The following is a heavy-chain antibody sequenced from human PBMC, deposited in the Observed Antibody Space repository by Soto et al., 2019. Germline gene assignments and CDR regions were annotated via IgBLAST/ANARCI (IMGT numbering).Heavy chain of an antibody. Sequence: PGGSLRLSCAASGFTFSSYGMHWVRQAPGKGLEWVAVIWYDGSNKYYADSVKGRFTISRDNSKNTLYLQMNSLRAEDTAVYYCARDQRVVAATGVYYYYYYGMDVWGQGTTVTVSS. D-gene: IGHD2-15*01. J-gene: IGHJ6*02. CDR1: GFTFSSYG. V-gene: IGHV3-33*01. CDR2: IWYDGSNK. CDR3: ARDQRVVAATGVYYYYYYGMDV.